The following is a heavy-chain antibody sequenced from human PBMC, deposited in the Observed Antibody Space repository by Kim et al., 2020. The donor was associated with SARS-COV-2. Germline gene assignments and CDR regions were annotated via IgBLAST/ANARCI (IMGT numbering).Heavy chain of an antibody. V-gene: IGHV3-21*01. CDR3: AREGRGVVPAAHDAFDI. CDR1: GFTFSSYS. D-gene: IGHD2-2*01. Sequence: GGSLRLSCAASGFTFSSYSMNWVRQAPGKGLEWVSSISSSSSYIYYADSVKGRFTISRDNAKNSLYLQMNSLRAEDTAVYYCAREGRGVVPAAHDAFDIWGQGTMVTVSS. J-gene: IGHJ3*02. CDR2: ISSSSSYI.